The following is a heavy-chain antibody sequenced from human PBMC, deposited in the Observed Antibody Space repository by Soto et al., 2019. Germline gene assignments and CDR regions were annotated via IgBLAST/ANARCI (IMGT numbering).Heavy chain of an antibody. CDR1: GGSVSSGSYY. V-gene: IGHV4-61*01. CDR3: ARDRLRYFDWFRSSGMDV. CDR2: IYYSGRT. Sequence: SETLSLTCTVSGGSVSSGSYYWSWIRQPPGKGLEWIGYIYYSGRTNYNPSPKSRVTISVDTSKNQFSLKLSSVTAADTAVYYCARDRLRYFDWFRSSGMDVWGQGTTVTVSS. J-gene: IGHJ6*02. D-gene: IGHD3-9*01.